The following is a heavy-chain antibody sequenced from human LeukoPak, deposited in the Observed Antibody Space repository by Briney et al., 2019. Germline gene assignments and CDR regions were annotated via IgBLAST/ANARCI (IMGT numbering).Heavy chain of an antibody. J-gene: IGHJ5*02. CDR3: ARDAETYYYDSSGYHNWFDP. D-gene: IGHD3-22*01. Sequence: ASVTVSCKASGGTFSSYAISWVRQAPGQGLEWMGGIIPIFGTANYAQKFQGRVTITADESTSTAYMELSSLRSEDTAVYYCARDAETYYYDSSGYHNWFDPWGQGTLVTVSS. CDR1: GGTFSSYA. V-gene: IGHV1-69*01. CDR2: IIPIFGTA.